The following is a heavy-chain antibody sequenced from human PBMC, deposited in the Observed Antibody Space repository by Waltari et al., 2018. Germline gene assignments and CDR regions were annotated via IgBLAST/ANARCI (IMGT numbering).Heavy chain of an antibody. V-gene: IGHV3-48*03. Sequence: EVQLVESGGGLVQPGGSLRLSCAASGFTFSSYEMNWVRQAPGKGLEWVSYISSSGSTRYYADSVKGRFTISRDNAKNSLYLQMNSLRAEDTAVYYCARSITMIVVVITSYGMDVWGQGTTVTVSS. J-gene: IGHJ6*02. CDR1: GFTFSSYE. D-gene: IGHD3-22*01. CDR3: ARSITMIVVVITSYGMDV. CDR2: ISSSGSTR.